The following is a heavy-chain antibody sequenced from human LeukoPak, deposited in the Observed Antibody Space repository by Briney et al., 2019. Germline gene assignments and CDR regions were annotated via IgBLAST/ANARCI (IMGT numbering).Heavy chain of an antibody. J-gene: IGHJ4*02. CDR1: GFMFSSYS. Sequence: GGSLRLSCAAPGFMFSSYSMNWVRQAPGKGLEWVSYISSSSSTIYYADSVKGRFTISRDNSKNTLYLQMNSLRAEDTAVYYCAKDLSYGSSNDLTDYWGQGTLVTVSS. D-gene: IGHD6-6*01. V-gene: IGHV3-48*01. CDR2: ISSSSSTI. CDR3: AKDLSYGSSNDLTDY.